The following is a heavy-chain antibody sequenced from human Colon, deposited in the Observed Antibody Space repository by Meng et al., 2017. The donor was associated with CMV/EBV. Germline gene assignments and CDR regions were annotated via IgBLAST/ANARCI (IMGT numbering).Heavy chain of an antibody. CDR2: ISHTGQAL. CDR3: AREGRKAADI. Sequence: GESLKISCAASGSSFSNYYMSWIRQAPGKGLEWLSYISHTGQALYYADSVKGRFTMSRDNARKSLYLQMNSLRAEDTAIYYCAREGRKAADIWGQERWSPSPQ. V-gene: IGHV3-11*01. CDR1: GSSFSNYY. J-gene: IGHJ4*01. D-gene: IGHD6-6*01.